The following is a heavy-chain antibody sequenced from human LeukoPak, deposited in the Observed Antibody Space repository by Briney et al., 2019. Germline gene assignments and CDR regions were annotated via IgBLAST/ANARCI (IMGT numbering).Heavy chain of an antibody. V-gene: IGHV1-46*01. CDR1: GYTFINYY. CDR2: INPSGGTT. J-gene: IGHJ4*02. Sequence: GASVKVSCKASGYTFINYYMHWVRQAPGQGLEWMGIINPSGGTTSYAQNFQGRVTMTRDTSISTAYMELSRLRSDDTAVYYCARAKRSSGYSPGLGVDYWGQGTLVTVSS. CDR3: ARAKRSSGYSPGLGVDY. D-gene: IGHD3-22*01.